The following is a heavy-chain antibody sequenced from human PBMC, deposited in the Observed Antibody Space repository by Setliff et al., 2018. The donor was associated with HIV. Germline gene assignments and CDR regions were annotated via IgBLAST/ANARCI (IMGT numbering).Heavy chain of an antibody. CDR1: GGSFSGYY. CDR3: ARNIVATIPMDV. D-gene: IGHD5-12*01. Sequence: SETLSLTCAVYGGSFSGYYWSWIRQAPGKGLEWIGEINHSGRTKYNPSLKSRVTLSVDTSKNQFSLKLTSVTAADTAVYYCARNIVATIPMDVWGKGTTVTASS. V-gene: IGHV4-34*01. CDR2: INHSGRT. J-gene: IGHJ6*04.